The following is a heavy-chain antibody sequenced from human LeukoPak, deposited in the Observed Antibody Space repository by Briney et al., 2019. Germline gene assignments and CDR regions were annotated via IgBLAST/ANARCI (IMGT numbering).Heavy chain of an antibody. CDR2: IYCGGTV. V-gene: IGHV4-4*07. Sequence: SETPSLTCTVSGGSLCPYYWTWIRQSAAKGLEYIGRIYCGGTVNQNPSLASRLTLSVDTSKNQVSLKLSSVTAADTAVYYCARDSPDGYTLEHYYYYMDVWGKGTTVTVSS. J-gene: IGHJ6*03. CDR3: ARDSPDGYTLEHYYYYMDV. CDR1: GGSLCPYY. D-gene: IGHD5-18*01.